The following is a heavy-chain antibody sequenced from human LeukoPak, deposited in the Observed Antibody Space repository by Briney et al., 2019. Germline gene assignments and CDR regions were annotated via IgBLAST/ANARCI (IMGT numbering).Heavy chain of an antibody. CDR3: ARDKSSGWSHYYYGMDV. CDR2: ISAYNGNT. J-gene: IGHJ6*02. Sequence: ASVKVSCKASGYTFTSYGISWVRQAPGQGLEWMGWISAYNGNTNYAQKLQGRVAMTTDTSTSTAYMELRSLRSDDTAVYYCARDKSSGWSHYYYGMDVWGQGTTVTVSS. D-gene: IGHD6-19*01. CDR1: GYTFTSYG. V-gene: IGHV1-18*01.